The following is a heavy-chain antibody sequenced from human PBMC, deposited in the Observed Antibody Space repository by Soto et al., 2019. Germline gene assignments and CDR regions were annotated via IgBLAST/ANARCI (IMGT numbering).Heavy chain of an antibody. CDR3: SRQASDFWSGKPQYYMDV. CDR2: IRSKPNNYAT. J-gene: IGHJ6*03. CDR1: GFTFSGSA. D-gene: IGHD3-3*01. V-gene: IGHV3-73*01. Sequence: EVQLVESGGGLVQPGGSLKLSCAASGFTFSGSAMHWVRQASGKGLEWVGRIRSKPNNYATAYGASVKGRFTISRDASKNTAYLQMNSLNTEDTAVYYCSRQASDFWSGKPQYYMDVWGKGTTVTVSS.